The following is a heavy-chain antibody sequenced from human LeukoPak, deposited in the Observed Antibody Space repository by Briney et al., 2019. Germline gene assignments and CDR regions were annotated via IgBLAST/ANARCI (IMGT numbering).Heavy chain of an antibody. J-gene: IGHJ3*02. V-gene: IGHV6-1*01. CDR2: TYYRSKWYN. CDR3: ARRHSTGHDAFEI. Sequence: SQTLSLTCAISGDTVSSNSGAWNWLRQSPSRGLEWLGRTYYRSKWYNDYAVSVKSRITINSDTSKNQFSLQLNSVTPEDTAVYYCARRHSTGHDAFEIWGQGTMVTVSS. D-gene: IGHD6-19*01. CDR1: GDTVSSNSGA.